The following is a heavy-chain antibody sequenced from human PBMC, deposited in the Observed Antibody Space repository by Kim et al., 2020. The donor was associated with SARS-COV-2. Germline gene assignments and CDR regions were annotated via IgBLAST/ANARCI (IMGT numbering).Heavy chain of an antibody. D-gene: IGHD6-13*01. CDR1: GFTFSSYG. CDR2: INSSGSTI. Sequence: GGSLRLSCAASGFTFSSYGMNWVRQAPGKGLEWVAYINSSGSTIYYADSVKGRFTISRDNAKNSLYLQMKSLRPEDTDVYYCARGRSSSWYYYYYGMDVWGPGATFTVSS. V-gene: IGHV3-48*03. CDR3: ARGRSSSWYYYYYGMDV. J-gene: IGHJ6*02.